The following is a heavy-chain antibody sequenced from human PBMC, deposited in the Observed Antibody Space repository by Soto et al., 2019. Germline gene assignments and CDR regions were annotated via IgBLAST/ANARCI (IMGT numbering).Heavy chain of an antibody. CDR3: GKETLECSGGDSPLYEYYGMDV. Sequence: VGSLRLSCSALRFTLRSYGLHWVGQSPSKGLEWLAVTSNGGTNKYLADSVKGRLTLSRDNSRNTLSLEINNLRPENTAVYYCGKETLECSGGDSPLYEYYGMDVWGHGIT. J-gene: IGHJ6*02. CDR2: TSNGGTNK. CDR1: RFTLRSYG. V-gene: IGHV3-30*18. D-gene: IGHD2-15*01.